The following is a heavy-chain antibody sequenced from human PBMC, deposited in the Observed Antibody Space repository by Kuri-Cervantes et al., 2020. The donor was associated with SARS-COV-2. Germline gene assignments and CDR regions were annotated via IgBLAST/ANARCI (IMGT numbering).Heavy chain of an antibody. J-gene: IGHJ6*02. CDR2: INPNRGGP. CDR3: ATGMVRGVIQTYYYGMDV. CDR1: GYTFTGYY. V-gene: IGHV1-2*04. D-gene: IGHD3-10*01. Sequence: ASVQDSCKASGYTFTGYYMHWVRQAPGQGLEWMGWINPNRGGPNYAQKCQGWDTMTRDTSISTAYMELSSLRSDDTAVYYRATGMVRGVIQTYYYGMDVWGQGTTVTVSS.